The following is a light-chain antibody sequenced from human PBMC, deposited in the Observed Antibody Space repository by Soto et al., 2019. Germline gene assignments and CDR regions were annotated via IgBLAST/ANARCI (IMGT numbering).Light chain of an antibody. CDR3: CSYAGSYTFVV. CDR2: DVS. CDR1: SSDVGGYNY. Sequence: QSALTQPRSVSGSPGQSVTISCTGTSSDVGGYNYVSWYQQHPGKAPKLMIYDVSKRPSGVPDRFSGSTSGNTASLTISGLQAEDEADYYCCSYAGSYTFVVFGTGTKLTVL. J-gene: IGLJ1*01. V-gene: IGLV2-11*01.